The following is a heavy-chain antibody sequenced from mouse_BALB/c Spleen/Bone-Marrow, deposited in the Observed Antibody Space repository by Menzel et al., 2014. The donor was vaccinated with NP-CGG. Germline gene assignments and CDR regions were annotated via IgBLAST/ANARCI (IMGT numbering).Heavy chain of an antibody. J-gene: IGHJ1*01. CDR2: INPDSNTI. Sequence: EVKLVESGGGLVQPGGSLKLSCAASGFDFSRYWMSWVRQAPGKGLEWIGEINPDSNTINYTPSLKDKFIISRDNAKNTLYLQMSKVRSEDTAPYYCARGDHWYFDVWGAGTTVTVSS. CDR3: ARGDHWYFDV. V-gene: IGHV4-1*02. CDR1: GFDFSRYW.